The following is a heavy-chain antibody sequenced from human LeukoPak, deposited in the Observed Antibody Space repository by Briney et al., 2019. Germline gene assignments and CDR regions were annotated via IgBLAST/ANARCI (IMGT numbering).Heavy chain of an antibody. CDR2: VIPIFGTA. Sequence: ASVTVSFTSSACTFTIYANSWVRQAPGQGQEWKGGVIPIFGTANYAQKFQGRVTITTDESTSTAYMELSSLRSEDTAVYYCASPSSTYSSGYLYWGQGTLVTVSS. V-gene: IGHV1-69*05. J-gene: IGHJ4*02. CDR1: ACTFTIYA. CDR3: ASPSSTYSSGYLY. D-gene: IGHD3-22*01.